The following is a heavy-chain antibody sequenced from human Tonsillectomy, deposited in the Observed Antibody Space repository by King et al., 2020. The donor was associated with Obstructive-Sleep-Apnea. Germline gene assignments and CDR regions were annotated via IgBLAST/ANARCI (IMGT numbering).Heavy chain of an antibody. V-gene: IGHV3-9*01. D-gene: IGHD3-10*01. Sequence: VQLVESGGGLIQPGRSLRLSCAASGFTFENYAMHWVRQAPGKGVEWVSVISWNSGSIVYAESVRGRFTISRDNARNSLYLHMNSLTAEDTALYYCGKDVDQWFGIGVIERWGHGTLVTVSS. CDR2: ISWNSGSI. CDR3: GKDVDQWFGIGVIER. CDR1: GFTFENYA. J-gene: IGHJ4*01.